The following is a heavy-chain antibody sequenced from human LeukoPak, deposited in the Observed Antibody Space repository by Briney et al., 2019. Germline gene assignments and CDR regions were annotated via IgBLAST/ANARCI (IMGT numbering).Heavy chain of an antibody. D-gene: IGHD3-9*01. CDR2: IKTDGSLI. CDR3: ASVPLTYYDILTGSMGYFDY. V-gene: IGHV3-7*01. Sequence: GGSLRLSCVASGFTFSSYWMTWARQAPGKGLEWVANIKTDGSLIYYVDSVKGRFTISRDNAKNSLYLQMNSLRVEDTAVYYCASVPLTYYDILTGSMGYFDYWGQGTLVTVSS. J-gene: IGHJ4*02. CDR1: GFTFSSYW.